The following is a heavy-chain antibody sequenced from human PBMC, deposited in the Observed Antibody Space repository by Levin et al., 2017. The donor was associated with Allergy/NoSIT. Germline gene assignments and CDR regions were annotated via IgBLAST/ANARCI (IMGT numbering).Heavy chain of an antibody. D-gene: IGHD6-6*01. J-gene: IGHJ4*01. V-gene: IGHV3-23*01. CDR1: GFTFSNYA. Sequence: GGSLRLSCAGSGFTFSNYAMAWVRQAPGKGLEWVSSIGGSVAGTYYADSVRGRFTISRDNFKNTLYLQINTLSPEDTAIYYCAKTRSNSRPLNFDYWGHGILVTVSS. CDR3: AKTRSNSRPLNFDY. CDR2: IGGSVAGT.